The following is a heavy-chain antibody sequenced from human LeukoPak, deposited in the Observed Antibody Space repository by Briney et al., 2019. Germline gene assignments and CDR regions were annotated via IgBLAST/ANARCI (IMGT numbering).Heavy chain of an antibody. CDR3: ASVSTSIAARSRYFDY. CDR2: VYYTGST. CDR1: SYSISSGYY. J-gene: IGHJ4*02. D-gene: IGHD6-6*01. V-gene: IGHV4-38-2*01. Sequence: SETLSLTCAVSSYSISSGYYWGWIRQPPGKGLEWIGTVYYTGSTYYNPSLKSRAIISVDTSRNQFSLRLNSVTAADTAVYYCASVSTSIAARSRYFDYWGQGTLVTVSS.